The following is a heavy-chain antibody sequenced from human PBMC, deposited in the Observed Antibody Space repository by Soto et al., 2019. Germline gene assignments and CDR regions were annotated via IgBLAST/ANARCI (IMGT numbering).Heavy chain of an antibody. D-gene: IGHD6-13*01. V-gene: IGHV1-8*01. Sequence: ASVKVSCKASGYTFTSYDINWVRQATGQGLEWMGWMNPNSGNTGYAQKFQGRVTMTRNTSISTAYMELSSLRSEAAAVYYCARGKGSSPNRYCYYFGMDVWGQGTTVTVSS. CDR1: GYTFTSYD. CDR3: ARGKGSSPNRYCYYFGMDV. J-gene: IGHJ6*02. CDR2: MNPNSGNT.